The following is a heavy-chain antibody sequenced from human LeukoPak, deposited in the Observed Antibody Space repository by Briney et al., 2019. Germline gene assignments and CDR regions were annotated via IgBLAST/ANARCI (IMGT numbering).Heavy chain of an antibody. Sequence: ASVRVSCKASGYTFTSYYMHWVRQAPGQGLEWMGIINPSGGSTSYAQKFQGRVTMTRDTSTSTVYMELSSLRSEDTAVYYCARDGNYYGSGSYPDFDYWGQGTLVTVSS. D-gene: IGHD3-10*01. J-gene: IGHJ4*02. CDR1: GYTFTSYY. CDR3: ARDGNYYGSGSYPDFDY. CDR2: INPSGGST. V-gene: IGHV1-46*01.